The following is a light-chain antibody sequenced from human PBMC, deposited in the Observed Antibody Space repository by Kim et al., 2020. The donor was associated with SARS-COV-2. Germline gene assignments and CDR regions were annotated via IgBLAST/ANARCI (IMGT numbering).Light chain of an antibody. CDR2: DAS. CDR3: QQYNSYPLT. CDR1: QSISSW. Sequence: ASAGNRVTISCRASQSISSWLAWYPQKPGTAPKLLIYDASRLESGVPSRFSGSGSGTEFTLTISSLQPDDFATYYCQQYNSYPLTFGGGTKVDIK. V-gene: IGKV1-5*01. J-gene: IGKJ4*01.